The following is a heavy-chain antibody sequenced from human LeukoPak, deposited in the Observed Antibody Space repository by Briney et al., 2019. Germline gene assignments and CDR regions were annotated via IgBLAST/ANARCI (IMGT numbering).Heavy chain of an antibody. CDR2: IYYSGST. J-gene: IGHJ5*02. CDR1: GGSVSSYY. D-gene: IGHD3-3*01. CDR3: ARHGAPYYDFWSGSYNNWFDP. V-gene: IGHV4-59*08. Sequence: SETLSLTCTVYGGSVSSYYWSWIRQPPGKGLEWIGYIYYSGSTNYNPSLKSRVTISVDTSKNQFSLKLSSVTAADTAVYYCARHGAPYYDFWSGSYNNWFDPWGQGTLVTVSS.